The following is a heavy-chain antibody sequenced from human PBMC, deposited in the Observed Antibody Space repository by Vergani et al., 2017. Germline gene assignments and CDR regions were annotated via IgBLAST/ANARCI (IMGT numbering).Heavy chain of an antibody. Sequence: EVQLLQSGGAVVQPGGSLRLSCVASGFNFSSHALSWVRQGHGKGLEWVSSIKNTGDSNHYAYSVKGRFTISIDNAKNTLYLQMNRLRVEDTAVYYCGRGCDNYNWGQGTLVTVSS. J-gene: IGHJ4*02. CDR2: IKNTGDSN. CDR1: GFNFSSHA. CDR3: GRGCDNYN. D-gene: IGHD5-24*01. V-gene: IGHV3-23*01.